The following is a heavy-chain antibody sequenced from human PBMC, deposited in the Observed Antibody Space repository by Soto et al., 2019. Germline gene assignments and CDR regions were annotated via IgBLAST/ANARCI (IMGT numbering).Heavy chain of an antibody. J-gene: IGHJ4*02. CDR2: ISWNSGSI. D-gene: IGHD7-27*01. V-gene: IGHV3-9*01. Sequence: EVQLVESGGGLVQPGRSLRLSCAASGFTFDDYAMHWVRQAPGKGLEWVSGISWNSGSIGYADSVKGRFTISRDNAKNSLYLQMNSLRAEDTALYYCAKGAGTGSGYYLDYWGQGTLVTVSS. CDR3: AKGAGTGSGYYLDY. CDR1: GFTFDDYA.